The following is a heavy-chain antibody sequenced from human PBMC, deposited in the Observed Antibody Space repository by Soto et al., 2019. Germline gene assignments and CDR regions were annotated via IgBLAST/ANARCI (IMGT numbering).Heavy chain of an antibody. CDR3: ARDHYVYDILTGYGCYYGMDV. D-gene: IGHD3-9*01. Sequence: LSLTCTVSSGSVSSGDYYWGWIRQPPGKGLEWIGYIYYSGSTYYNPSLKSRVTISVDTSKNQFSLKLSSVTAADTAVYYCARDHYVYDILTGYGCYYGMDVWGQGTTVTVSS. V-gene: IGHV4-30-4*01. CDR1: SGSVSSGDYY. CDR2: IYYSGST. J-gene: IGHJ6*02.